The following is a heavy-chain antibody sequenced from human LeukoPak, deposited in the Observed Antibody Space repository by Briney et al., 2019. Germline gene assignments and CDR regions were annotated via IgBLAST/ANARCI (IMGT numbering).Heavy chain of an antibody. D-gene: IGHD6-19*01. J-gene: IGHJ5*02. CDR3: GKDKYPYSRGPQPFDP. CDR1: GFTFSSYE. CDR2: ISSSGSTI. Sequence: GGSLRLSCAASGFTFSSYEMNWVRQAPGKGLEWVSYISSSGSTIYYADSVKGRFTISRDKSKNTLYLQMNSLRAEDTALYYCGKDKYPYSRGPQPFDPWGQGTLVTVSS. V-gene: IGHV3-48*03.